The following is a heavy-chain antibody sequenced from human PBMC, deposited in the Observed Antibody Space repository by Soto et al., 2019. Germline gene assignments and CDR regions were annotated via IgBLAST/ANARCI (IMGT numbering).Heavy chain of an antibody. J-gene: IGHJ2*01. CDR2: FYHSGGT. V-gene: IGHV4-4*02. Sequence: QVQLQESGPGLVKPSGTLSLTCAVSGGSISSSNWWSWVRQPPGRGREWIGEFYHSGGTNYNPSLKSRVTISVDKSKNQFSLKLSSVTAADTAVYYCARAYDIDQDWYFDLWGRGTLVTVSS. D-gene: IGHD3-9*01. CDR1: GGSISSSNW. CDR3: ARAYDIDQDWYFDL.